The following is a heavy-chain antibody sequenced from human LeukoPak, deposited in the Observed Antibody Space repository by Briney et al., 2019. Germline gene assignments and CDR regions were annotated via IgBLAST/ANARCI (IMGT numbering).Heavy chain of an antibody. V-gene: IGHV1-46*01. CDR1: GYTFISYY. CDR2: INPSGGST. D-gene: IGHD2-2*01. Sequence: ASVKVSCKASGYTFISYYMHWVRQAPGQGLEWMGIINPSGGSTSYAQKFQGRVTMTRDTSTSTVYMELSSLRSEDTAVYYCARVHGYCSSTSCFNHPTLNYFDYWGQGTLVTVSS. J-gene: IGHJ4*02. CDR3: ARVHGYCSSTSCFNHPTLNYFDY.